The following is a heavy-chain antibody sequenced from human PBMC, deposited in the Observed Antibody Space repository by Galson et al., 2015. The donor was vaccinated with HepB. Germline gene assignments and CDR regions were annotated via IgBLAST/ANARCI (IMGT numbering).Heavy chain of an antibody. CDR1: GFTCSSYC. V-gene: IGHV3-7*03. J-gene: IGHJ4*02. Sequence: YLRLSSAASGFTCSSYCMLWVRKAPGKGLEWVANIKQDGSEKYYVDSVKGRFTISRDNAKNSLYLQMNSLRAEDTAVYYRARDAPYYYDSSGHFDYWGQGTLVTVSS. CDR2: IKQDGSEK. D-gene: IGHD3-22*01. CDR3: ARDAPYYYDSSGHFDY.